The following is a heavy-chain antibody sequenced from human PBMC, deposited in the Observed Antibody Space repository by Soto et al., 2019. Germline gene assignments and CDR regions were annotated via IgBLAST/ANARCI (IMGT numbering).Heavy chain of an antibody. V-gene: IGHV1-69*01. CDR2: IIPVLGTP. D-gene: IGHD6-13*01. Sequence: QVLLVQSSAEVKKPASSVKVSCKASGGTFTSTAFSWVRQAPGQGLEWMGGIIPVLGTPNYAQKFQARLTVTADASTTTVHMELSSLRSDDTAVYYCASSAGLDHLLNYYGLNVWVQGTTVTVSS. CDR1: GGTFTSTA. CDR3: ASSAGLDHLLNYYGLNV. J-gene: IGHJ6*02.